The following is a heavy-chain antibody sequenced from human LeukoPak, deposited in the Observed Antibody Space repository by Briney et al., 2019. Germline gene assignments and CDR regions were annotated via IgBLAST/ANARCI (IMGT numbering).Heavy chain of an antibody. Sequence: ASVKVSCKASGYTFTSYGISWVRQAPGQGLEWMGWISAYNGNTNYAQKLQGRVTMTRNTSISTAYMELSSLRSEDTAVYYCARVAVKLGYCSSTSCPQPYYYYYGMDVWGQGTTVTVSS. D-gene: IGHD2-2*01. CDR1: GYTFTSYG. CDR3: ARVAVKLGYCSSTSCPQPYYYYYGMDV. J-gene: IGHJ6*02. V-gene: IGHV1-18*01. CDR2: ISAYNGNT.